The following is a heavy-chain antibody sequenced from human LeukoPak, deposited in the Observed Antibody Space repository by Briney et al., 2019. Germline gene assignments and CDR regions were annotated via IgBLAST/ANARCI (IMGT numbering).Heavy chain of an antibody. Sequence: PGGSLRLSCAASGFTFSSYWMSWVRQAPGKGLEWVANIKQDGSEKYYVDSVKGRFTISRDNAKNSLYLQMNSLRAEDTAVYYCARVRITMVRGVICPRYFDIWGQGTMVTVSS. CDR3: ARVRITMVRGVICPRYFDI. V-gene: IGHV3-7*01. D-gene: IGHD3-10*01. CDR2: IKQDGSEK. CDR1: GFTFSSYW. J-gene: IGHJ3*02.